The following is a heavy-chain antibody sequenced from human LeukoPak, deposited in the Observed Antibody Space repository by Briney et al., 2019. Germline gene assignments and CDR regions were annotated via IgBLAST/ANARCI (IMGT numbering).Heavy chain of an antibody. J-gene: IGHJ4*02. Sequence: ASVKVSCKVSGYTLTELSMHWVRQAPGKGLEWMGGFDPEDGETIYAQKFQGRVTMTGDTSTDTAYMELSRLRSDDTAVYYCARGPGIVGATWYYFDYWGQGTLVTVSS. CDR1: GYTLTELS. D-gene: IGHD1-26*01. CDR3: ARGPGIVGATWYYFDY. V-gene: IGHV1-24*01. CDR2: FDPEDGET.